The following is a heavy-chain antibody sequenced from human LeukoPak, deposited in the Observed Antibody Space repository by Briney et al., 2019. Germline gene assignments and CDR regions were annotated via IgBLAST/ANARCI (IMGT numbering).Heavy chain of an antibody. CDR2: ISTYNGNI. CDR3: ARDVDYAWGSCRSSLRFDP. J-gene: IGHJ5*02. CDR1: GYTFSSYG. V-gene: IGHV1-18*01. D-gene: IGHD3-16*02. Sequence: ASVKVSCKASGYTFSSYGINWVRQAPGQGLEWMGWISTYNGNINYAQNLQGRVTMTTDTSTSTAYMELRSLRSDDTAVYYCARDVDYAWGSCRSSLRFDPWGQGTLVTVSS.